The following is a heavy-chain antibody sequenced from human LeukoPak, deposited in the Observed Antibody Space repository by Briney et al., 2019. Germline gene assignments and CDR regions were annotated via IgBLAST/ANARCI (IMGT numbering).Heavy chain of an antibody. CDR3: TTTYYYDSSGYYHLVDY. J-gene: IGHJ4*02. Sequence: KAGGSLRLSCAASGFTFSNAWMSWVRQAPGKGLGWVGRIKSKTDGGTTDYAAPVKGRFTISRDDSKNTLYLQMNSLKTEDTAVYYCTTTYYYDSSGYYHLVDYWGQGTLVTVSS. CDR2: IKSKTDGGTT. V-gene: IGHV3-15*01. CDR1: GFTFSNAW. D-gene: IGHD3-22*01.